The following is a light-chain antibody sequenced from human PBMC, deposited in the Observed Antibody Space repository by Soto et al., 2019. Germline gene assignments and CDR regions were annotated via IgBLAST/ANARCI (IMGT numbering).Light chain of an antibody. CDR3: HQYDTSPRT. Sequence: EVVMPQSPGTLSLSPGEGASLSGTVSQSLTSGYLAWYQQKPGQAPRILIYAASSRAPGIPDRFSGSGSGTDFSLTISRLEPEDFALYYCHQYDTSPRTFGQGTKVDIK. CDR2: AAS. J-gene: IGKJ1*01. V-gene: IGKV3-20*01. CDR1: QSLTSGY.